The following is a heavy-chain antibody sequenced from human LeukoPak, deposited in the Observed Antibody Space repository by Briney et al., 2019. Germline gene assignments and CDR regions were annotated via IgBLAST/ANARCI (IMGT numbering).Heavy chain of an antibody. V-gene: IGHV4-59*01. D-gene: IGHD3-10*01. CDR2: IYYSGST. J-gene: IGHJ6*02. Sequence: KPSETLSLTCAVSGGSISSYYWSWIRQPPGKGLEWIGYIYYSGSTNYNPSLKSRVTISVDTSKNQFSLKLSSVTAADTAVYYCARDRGRINASPSYGMDVWGQGTTVTVSS. CDR1: GGSISSYY. CDR3: ARDRGRINASPSYGMDV.